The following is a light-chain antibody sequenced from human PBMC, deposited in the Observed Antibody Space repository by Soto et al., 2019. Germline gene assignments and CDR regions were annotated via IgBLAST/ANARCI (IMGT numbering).Light chain of an antibody. CDR2: KAS. J-gene: IGKJ4*01. CDR3: QQCDAYPLT. CDR1: QSISIW. Sequence: DIQLTQSPFTLSASVGDRVTITCRASQSISIWLAWYQQKPGKAPKLLIYKASSLESGVPSRFSGSGSATEFTLTITTLQPDDFATYYCQQCDAYPLTFGEGTKVEI. V-gene: IGKV1-5*03.